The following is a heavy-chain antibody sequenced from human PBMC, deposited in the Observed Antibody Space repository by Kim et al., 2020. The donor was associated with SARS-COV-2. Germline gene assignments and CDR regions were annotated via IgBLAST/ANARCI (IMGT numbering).Heavy chain of an antibody. Sequence: GGSLRLSCAASGFTFSNYAMNWVRQAPGKGLEWVSSISVSGTGTFYSDSVKGRFTISRDNAKGTLFLQMKSLRAEDTAVYYCAKTGGFASGTYSNDFFDFWGQGALLTASS. CDR3: AKTGGFASGTYSNDFFDF. D-gene: IGHD3-10*01. J-gene: IGHJ4*02. CDR1: GFTFSNYA. CDR2: ISVSGTGT. V-gene: IGHV3-23*01.